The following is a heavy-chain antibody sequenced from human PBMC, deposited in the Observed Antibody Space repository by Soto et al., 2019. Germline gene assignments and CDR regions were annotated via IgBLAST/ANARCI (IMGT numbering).Heavy chain of an antibody. CDR2: IYYSGST. Sequence: SETLSLTCTVSGGSISSSSYYWGWIRQPPGKGLEWIGSIYYSGSTYYNPSLKSRVTISVDTSKNQFSLKLSSVTAADTAVYYCARHSFPFGYLRAYYYYYYGMDVWGQGTTVTVSS. CDR1: GGSISSSSYY. CDR3: ARHSFPFGYLRAYYYYYYGMDV. V-gene: IGHV4-39*01. J-gene: IGHJ6*02. D-gene: IGHD3-10*02.